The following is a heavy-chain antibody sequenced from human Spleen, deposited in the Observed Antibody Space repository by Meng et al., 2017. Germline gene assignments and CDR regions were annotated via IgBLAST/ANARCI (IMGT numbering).Heavy chain of an antibody. Sequence: QTLSLTCAASGFPFGAYSMSWFRQAPGKGLEWVAFIRIIPYGGTTEYAASVKGRFTISRDDSEAIAYLQMSSLKTEDTAVYYCAREKGTVTRIRGDVDYWGQGTLVTVSS. CDR1: GFPFGAYS. J-gene: IGHJ4*02. V-gene: IGHV3-49*03. CDR2: IRIIPYGGTT. CDR3: AREKGTVTRIRGDVDY. D-gene: IGHD3-10*01.